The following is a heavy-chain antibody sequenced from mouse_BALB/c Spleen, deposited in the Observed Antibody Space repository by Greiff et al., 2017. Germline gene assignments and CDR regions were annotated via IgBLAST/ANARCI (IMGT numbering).Heavy chain of an antibody. Sequence: VQVVESGPGLVAPSQSLSITCTVSGFSLTSSGVHWVRQPPGKGLEWLGVIWAGGSTNYNSALMSRLSISKDNSKSQVFLKMNSLQTDDTAMYYCARERGYGNYFDYWGQGTTLTVSS. D-gene: IGHD2-14*01. J-gene: IGHJ2*01. V-gene: IGHV2-9*02. CDR3: ARERGYGNYFDY. CDR1: GFSLTSSG. CDR2: IWAGGST.